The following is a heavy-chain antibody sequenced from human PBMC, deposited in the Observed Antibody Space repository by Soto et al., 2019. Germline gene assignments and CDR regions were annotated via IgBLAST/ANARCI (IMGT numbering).Heavy chain of an antibody. CDR3: AKDHIVCGGSCYPIAFDI. Sequence: PGGSLRLSCAASGFTFSSYAMSWVRQAPGKGLEWVSAISGSGGSTYYADSVKGRFTISRDNSKNTLYLQMNSLRAEDTAVYYCAKDHIVCGGSCYPIAFDIWGQGTMVTVSS. V-gene: IGHV3-23*01. CDR2: ISGSGGST. D-gene: IGHD2-15*01. CDR1: GFTFSSYA. J-gene: IGHJ3*02.